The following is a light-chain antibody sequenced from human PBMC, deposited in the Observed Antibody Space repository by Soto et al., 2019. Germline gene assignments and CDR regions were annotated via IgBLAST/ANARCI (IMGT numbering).Light chain of an antibody. Sequence: DIVLTQSPGTLSLSPGERATLSCRASQSVSSNLAWYQQKPGQAPRLLIYGASSWATGIPDRFSGSGSGTDFTLTIRRLGPEDSAVYYCQQYGSSPFTFGPGTKVDIK. CDR3: QQYGSSPFT. CDR1: QSVSSN. CDR2: GAS. V-gene: IGKV3-20*01. J-gene: IGKJ3*01.